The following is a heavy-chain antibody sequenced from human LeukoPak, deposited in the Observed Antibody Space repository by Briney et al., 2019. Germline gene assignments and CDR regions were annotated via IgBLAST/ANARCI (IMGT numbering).Heavy chain of an antibody. CDR2: ISWNSGSI. J-gene: IGHJ6*02. D-gene: IGHD3-3*01. Sequence: GGSLRLSCVASGFGLSGITMTWVRQAPGKGLEWVSGISWNSGSIGYADSVKGRFTISRDNAKNSLYLQMNSLRAEDTAVYYCAKDGGFLEWLPFRDYYGMDVWGQGTTVTVSS. CDR1: GFGLSGIT. V-gene: IGHV3-9*01. CDR3: AKDGGFLEWLPFRDYYGMDV.